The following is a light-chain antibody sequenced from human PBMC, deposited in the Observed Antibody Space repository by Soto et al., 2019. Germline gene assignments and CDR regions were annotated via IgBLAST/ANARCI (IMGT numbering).Light chain of an antibody. V-gene: IGKV4-1*01. CDR3: QQYYSNSIT. CDR1: QSVLYSSNNKNY. Sequence: DILMTQSPDSLALSLGERATINCKSSQSVLYSSNNKNYLAWYQQKPRQPPKLLIYWASTRESGVPDRFSGSGSGIDFTLTISSLQAEDVAVYYCQQYYSNSITFGQGTRLEIK. CDR2: WAS. J-gene: IGKJ5*01.